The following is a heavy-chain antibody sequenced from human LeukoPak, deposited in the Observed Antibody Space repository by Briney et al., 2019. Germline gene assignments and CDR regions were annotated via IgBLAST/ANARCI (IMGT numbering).Heavy chain of an antibody. CDR3: ARAPSEIGGYYPEYFRH. V-gene: IGHV3-74*01. Sequence: PGGSLRLSCAASGFTFSSYWMHWPRPAPGKGLVWVSRIKSDGSTRYADSVKGRFTISRDNAKNTVSLQMNSLRAEDTGVYYCARAPSEIGGYYPEYFRHWGQGTLVTVSP. CDR2: IKSDGST. CDR1: GFTFSSYW. D-gene: IGHD3-22*01. J-gene: IGHJ1*01.